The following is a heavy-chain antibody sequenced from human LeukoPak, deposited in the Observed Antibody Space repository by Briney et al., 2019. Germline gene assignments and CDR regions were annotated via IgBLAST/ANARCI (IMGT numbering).Heavy chain of an antibody. D-gene: IGHD2-15*01. CDR2: IYYSGST. CDR3: ARRGSNYCSGGSCYSGAFDI. CDR1: GGSISSYY. Sequence: SETLSLTCTVSGGSISSYYWGWIRQPPGKGLEWIGSIYYSGSTYYNPSLKSRVTISVDTSKNQFSLKLSSVTAADTAVYYCARRGSNYCSGGSCYSGAFDIWGQGTMVTVSS. V-gene: IGHV4-39*01. J-gene: IGHJ3*02.